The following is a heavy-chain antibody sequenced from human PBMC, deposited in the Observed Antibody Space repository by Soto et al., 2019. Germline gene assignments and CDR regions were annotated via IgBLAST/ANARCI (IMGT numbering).Heavy chain of an antibody. D-gene: IGHD6-13*01. CDR3: ERGLAAAGPENWFDP. Sequence: GASVKVSCKASGYTFTSYGISWVRQAPGQGLEWMGWISAYNGNTNYAQKLQGRVTMTTDTSTSTAYMELRSLRSDDTAVYYCERGLAAAGPENWFDPWGQGTLVTVSS. J-gene: IGHJ5*02. CDR2: ISAYNGNT. V-gene: IGHV1-18*01. CDR1: GYTFTSYG.